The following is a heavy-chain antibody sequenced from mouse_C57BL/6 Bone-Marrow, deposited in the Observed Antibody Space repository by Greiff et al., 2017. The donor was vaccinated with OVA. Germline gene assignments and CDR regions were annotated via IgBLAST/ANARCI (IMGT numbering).Heavy chain of an antibody. CDR2: IDPENGDT. D-gene: IGHD1-1*01. CDR1: GFNIKDDY. J-gene: IGHJ1*03. Sequence: EVQLQQSGAELVRPGASVKLSCTASGFNIKDDYMHWVKQRPEQGLEWIGWIDPENGDTEYASKFQGKATITADTSSNTAYLQLSSLTSEDTAVYYCTPSYGSSYWYFDVWGRGTTVTVSS. CDR3: TPSYGSSYWYFDV. V-gene: IGHV14-4*01.